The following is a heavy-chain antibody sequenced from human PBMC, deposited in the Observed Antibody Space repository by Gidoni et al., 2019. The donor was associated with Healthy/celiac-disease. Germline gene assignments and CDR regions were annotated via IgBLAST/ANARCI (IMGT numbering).Heavy chain of an antibody. CDR2: INPNGGGT. J-gene: IGHJ4*02. CDR1: GYTFTGYY. Sequence: QVQLVQSGAEVKKPGASVQVSCKASGYTFTGYYMHWVRQAPGQGLEWMGRINPNGGGTNYAQKFQGRVAMTRDTSISTAYMELSRLRSDDTAVYYCARATLGPWAPFDYWGQGTLVTVSA. V-gene: IGHV1-2*06. D-gene: IGHD7-27*01. CDR3: ARATLGPWAPFDY.